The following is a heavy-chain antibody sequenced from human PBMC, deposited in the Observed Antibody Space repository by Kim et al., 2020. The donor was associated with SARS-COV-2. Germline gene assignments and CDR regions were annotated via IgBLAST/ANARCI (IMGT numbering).Heavy chain of an antibody. CDR2: IIPILGIA. CDR3: ARGGGSSPIYYYYYMDV. CDR1: GGTFSSYA. J-gene: IGHJ6*03. Sequence: SVKVSCKASGGTFSSYAISWVRQAPGQGLEWMGRIIPILGIANYAQKFQGRVTITADKSTSTAYMELSSLRSEDTAVYYCARGGGSSPIYYYYYMDVWGKGTTVTVSS. D-gene: IGHD6-13*01. V-gene: IGHV1-69*04.